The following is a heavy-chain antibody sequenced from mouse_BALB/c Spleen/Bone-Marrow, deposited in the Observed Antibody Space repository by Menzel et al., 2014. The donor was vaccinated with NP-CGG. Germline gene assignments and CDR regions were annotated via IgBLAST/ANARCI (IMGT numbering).Heavy chain of an antibody. CDR2: IDTSGSYI. V-gene: IGHV1-69*01. CDR1: GYTFTDYW. CDR3: ARSDYRYDPLAN. Sequence: QVQLQQSGAELVMPGASVKMSCKASGYTFTDYWMHWVKRRPGQGLEWIGAIDTSGSYISYNQKFKGKATLTVDESSSTAYMQLSSLTSEDSAVYHCARSDYRYDPLANWGQGTLVTVSA. J-gene: IGHJ3*01. D-gene: IGHD2-14*01.